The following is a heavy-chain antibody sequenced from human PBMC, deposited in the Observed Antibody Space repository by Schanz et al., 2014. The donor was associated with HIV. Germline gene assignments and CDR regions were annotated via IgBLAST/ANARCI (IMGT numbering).Heavy chain of an antibody. Sequence: QVQLQESGPGLVKPSETLSLTCTVTGGSVTSGSSVWNWVRQSPGQGLEWMASIYKGGGANYSPSLKSRLXXPVGVPQNHLSLKMSSLTAADTAVYYCVRGLARWLQNRGYYGLDVWGQGTPVTVSS. CDR2: IYKGGGA. J-gene: IGHJ6*02. CDR3: VRGLARWLQNRGYYGLDV. V-gene: IGHV4-61*03. CDR1: GGSVTSGSSV. D-gene: IGHD5-12*01.